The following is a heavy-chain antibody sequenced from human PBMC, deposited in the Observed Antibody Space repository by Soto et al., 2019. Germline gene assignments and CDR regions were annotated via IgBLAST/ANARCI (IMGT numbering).Heavy chain of an antibody. D-gene: IGHD3-9*01. V-gene: IGHV1-18*01. CDR3: ARGWSVLRYFDHMVPFDY. Sequence: QVQLVQSGAEVKKPGASVKVSCKASGYTFTSYGISWVRQAPGQGLEWMGWISAYNGNTNYAQKLQGRVTMTTDTSTSTADMELRSLRSDDTAVYYCARGWSVLRYFDHMVPFDYWGQGTLVTVSS. CDR1: GYTFTSYG. CDR2: ISAYNGNT. J-gene: IGHJ4*02.